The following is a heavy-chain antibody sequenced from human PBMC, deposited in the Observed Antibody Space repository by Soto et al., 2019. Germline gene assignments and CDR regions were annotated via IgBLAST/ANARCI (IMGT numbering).Heavy chain of an antibody. V-gene: IGHV3-48*02. Sequence: EVQLVESGGGLVQPGGSLRLSCAASGFTFSSYSMNWVRQAPGKGLEWVSYISSSSSTIYYADSVKGRFTISRDNAKNYLFLQMNRLGDEDTGGCYRAGEGGLLNWFDPWGQGTLVTVSS. CDR1: GFTFSSYS. J-gene: IGHJ5*02. CDR3: AGEGGLLNWFDP. CDR2: ISSSSSTI.